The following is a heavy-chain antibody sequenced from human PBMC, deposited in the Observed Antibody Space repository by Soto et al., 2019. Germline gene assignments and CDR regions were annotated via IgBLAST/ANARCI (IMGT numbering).Heavy chain of an antibody. CDR1: GFFFSSYT. CDR3: AKARDQQWVRLPFDY. D-gene: IGHD6-19*01. Sequence: EVQLLESGGGLVQPGGSLRLSCVGSGFFFSSYTMTWVRQAPGKGLEWVSSFSATSENTYYADSVRGRFTISRDNSKNTLLLQMNRLTAEDTAMYYCAKARDQQWVRLPFDYWGQGILVIVSS. J-gene: IGHJ4*02. CDR2: FSATSENT. V-gene: IGHV3-23*01.